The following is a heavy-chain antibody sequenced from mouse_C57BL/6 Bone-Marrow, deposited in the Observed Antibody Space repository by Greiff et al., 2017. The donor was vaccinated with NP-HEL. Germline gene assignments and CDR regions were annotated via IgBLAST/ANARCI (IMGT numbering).Heavy chain of an antibody. J-gene: IGHJ2*01. CDR3: ARLLRFRHFDY. D-gene: IGHD1-1*01. CDR2: IYPGSGNT. V-gene: IGHV1-76*01. CDR1: GYTFTDYY. Sequence: QVQLKESGAELVRPGASVKLSCKASGYTFTDYYINWVKQRPGQGLEWIARIYPGSGNTYYNEKFKGKATLTAEKSSSTAYMQLSSLTSEDSAVYFCARLLRFRHFDYWGQGTTLTVSS.